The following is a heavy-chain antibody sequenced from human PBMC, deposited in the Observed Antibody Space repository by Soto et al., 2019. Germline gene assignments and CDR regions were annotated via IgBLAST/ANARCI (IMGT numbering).Heavy chain of an antibody. CDR1: GFTFSSYA. D-gene: IGHD6-13*01. J-gene: IGHJ4*02. V-gene: IGHV3-23*01. CDR2: ISGSGGST. Sequence: GGSLRLSCAASGFTFSSYAMSWVRQAPGKGLEWVSAISGSGGSTYYADSVKGRFTISRDNSKNTLYLQMNSLRAEGTAVYYCAKVTSSSWYHQFDYWGQGTLATVSS. CDR3: AKVTSSSWYHQFDY.